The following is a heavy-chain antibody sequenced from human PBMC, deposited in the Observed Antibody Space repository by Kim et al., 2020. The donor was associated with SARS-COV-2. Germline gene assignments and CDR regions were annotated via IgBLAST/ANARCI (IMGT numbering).Heavy chain of an antibody. V-gene: IGHV4-39*01. J-gene: IGHJ5*02. CDR3: ASQKYYDILTGYYTGWFDP. D-gene: IGHD3-9*01. Sequence: SETLSLTCTVSGGSISSSSYYWGWIRQPPGKGLEWIGSIYYSGSTYYNPSLKSRVTISVDTSKNQFSLKLSSVTAADTAVYYCASQKYYDILTGYYTGWFDPWGQGTLVTVSS. CDR2: IYYSGST. CDR1: GGSISSSSYY.